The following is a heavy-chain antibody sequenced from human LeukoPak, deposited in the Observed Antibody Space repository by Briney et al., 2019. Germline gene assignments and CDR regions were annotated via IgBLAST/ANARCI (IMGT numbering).Heavy chain of an antibody. CDR1: GFTFSSYS. Sequence: GGSLRLSCVASGFTFSSYSMNWVRQAPGKGLEWVSYITRSSSAKFYADSVKGRFTISRDNAENLLYLQMNSLRAEDTAAYYCTRDQEGSDYWGQGTLVTVSS. J-gene: IGHJ4*02. CDR2: ITRSSSAK. CDR3: TRDQEGSDY. V-gene: IGHV3-48*01.